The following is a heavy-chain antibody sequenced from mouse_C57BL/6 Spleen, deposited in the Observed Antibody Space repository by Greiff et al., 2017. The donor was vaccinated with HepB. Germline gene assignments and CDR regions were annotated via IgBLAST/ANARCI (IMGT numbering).Heavy chain of an antibody. CDR3: ASYGSSYPFAY. J-gene: IGHJ3*01. D-gene: IGHD1-1*01. CDR1: GFSLTSYG. CDR2: IWGVGST. V-gene: IGHV2-6*01. Sequence: VKVVESGPGLVAPSQSLSITCTVSGFSLTSYGVDWVRQSPGKGLEWLGVIWGVGSTNYNSALKSRLSISKDNSKSQVFLKMNSLQTDDTAMYYCASYGSSYPFAYWGQGTLVTVSA.